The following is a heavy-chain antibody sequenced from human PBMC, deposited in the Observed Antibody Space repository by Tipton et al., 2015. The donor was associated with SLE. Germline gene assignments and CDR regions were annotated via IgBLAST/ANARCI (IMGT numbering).Heavy chain of an antibody. Sequence: SLRLSCAASGFTFSSYEMNWVRQAPGKGLEWVSYISSSGSTIYYADSVKGRFTISRDNAKNSLYLQMNSLRAEDTAAYYCARGGNSGAFDIWGQGTMVTVSS. V-gene: IGHV3-48*03. CDR2: ISSSGSTI. CDR3: ARGGNSGAFDI. CDR1: GFTFSSYE. D-gene: IGHD4-23*01. J-gene: IGHJ3*02.